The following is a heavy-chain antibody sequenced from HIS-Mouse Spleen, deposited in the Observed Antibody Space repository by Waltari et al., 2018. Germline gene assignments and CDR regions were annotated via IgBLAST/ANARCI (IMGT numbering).Heavy chain of an antibody. CDR3: ARSRTGDWYFDL. D-gene: IGHD7-27*01. Sequence: QVQLVESGGGVVQPGRSLRLSCAASGSTFSSYAMHWVRQAPGKGLEWVAVISYDGSNKYYADSVKGRFTISRDNSKNTLYLQMNSLRAEDTAVYYCARSRTGDWYFDLWGRGTLVTVSS. CDR1: GSTFSSYA. V-gene: IGHV3-30-3*01. CDR2: ISYDGSNK. J-gene: IGHJ2*01.